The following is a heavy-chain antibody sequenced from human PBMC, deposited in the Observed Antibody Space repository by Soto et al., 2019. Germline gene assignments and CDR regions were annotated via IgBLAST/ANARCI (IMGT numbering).Heavy chain of an antibody. D-gene: IGHD3-16*01. CDR3: ARDPGREGGYYYMDV. Sequence: QVQLVQSGAEVKKPGSSVKVSCKASGGTFSSYTISWVRQAPGQGLEWMGRIIPILGIANYAQKVQGSVKITADKSPSTGYMELSSLRSDDTAVYYCARDPGREGGYYYMDVWGKGTTVTVSS. CDR2: IIPILGIA. CDR1: GGTFSSYT. J-gene: IGHJ6*03. V-gene: IGHV1-69*08.